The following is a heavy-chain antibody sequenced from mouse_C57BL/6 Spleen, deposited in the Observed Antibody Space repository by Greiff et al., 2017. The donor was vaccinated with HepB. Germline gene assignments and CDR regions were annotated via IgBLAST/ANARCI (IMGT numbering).Heavy chain of an antibody. Sequence: QVHVKQSGAELVKPGASVKMSCKASGYTFTSYWITWVKQRPGQGLEWIGDIYPGSGSTNYNEKFKSKATLTVDTSSSTAYMQLSSLTSEDSAVYYCASYYYGSSYVYYAMDYWGQGTSVTVSS. D-gene: IGHD1-1*01. CDR2: IYPGSGST. J-gene: IGHJ4*01. CDR3: ASYYYGSSYVYYAMDY. CDR1: GYTFTSYW. V-gene: IGHV1-55*01.